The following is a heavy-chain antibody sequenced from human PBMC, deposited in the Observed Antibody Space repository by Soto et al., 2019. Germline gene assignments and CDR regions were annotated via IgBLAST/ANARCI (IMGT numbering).Heavy chain of an antibody. D-gene: IGHD2-21*02. CDR2: ISSSSYI. J-gene: IGHJ4*02. CDR3: ASGVGGNSATGNY. CDR1: GFTSSIYT. Sequence: GGSLRLSCAASGFTSSIYTFNWVRQAPGKGLEWVSSISSSSYIYYADSVKGRFSISRDNAKNSLYLQMNSLRAEDTAVYYCASGVGGNSATGNYWGQGTLVTVSS. V-gene: IGHV3-21*01.